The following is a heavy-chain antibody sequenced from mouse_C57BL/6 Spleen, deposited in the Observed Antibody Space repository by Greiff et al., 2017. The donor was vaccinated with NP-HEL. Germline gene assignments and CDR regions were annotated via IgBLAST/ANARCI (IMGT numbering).Heavy chain of an antibody. CDR3: ATTTVVATGAY. CDR1: GYTFTSYW. Sequence: VQLQQPGAELVKPGASVKLSCKASGYTFTSYWMQWVKQRPGQGLEWIGEIDPSDSYTNYNQKFKGKATLTVDTSSSTAYMQLSSLTSEDSAVYYCATTTVVATGAYWGQGTLVTVSA. CDR2: IDPSDSYT. J-gene: IGHJ3*01. V-gene: IGHV1-50*01. D-gene: IGHD1-1*01.